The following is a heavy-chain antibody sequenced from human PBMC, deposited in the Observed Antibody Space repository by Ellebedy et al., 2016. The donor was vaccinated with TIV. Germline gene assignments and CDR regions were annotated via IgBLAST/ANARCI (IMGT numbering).Heavy chain of an antibody. V-gene: IGHV3-53*04. CDR2: LYSGGSP. CDR3: ARGRRIVGATEFDY. Sequence: GESLKISXAASGFTVSSNYMTWVRQAPGKGLEWVSVLYSGGSPYYADSVKGRFTISRHNSNNTLYLQMNSLRPEDTAVYYCARGRRIVGATEFDYWGQGTLVTVSS. CDR1: GFTVSSNY. J-gene: IGHJ4*02. D-gene: IGHD1-26*01.